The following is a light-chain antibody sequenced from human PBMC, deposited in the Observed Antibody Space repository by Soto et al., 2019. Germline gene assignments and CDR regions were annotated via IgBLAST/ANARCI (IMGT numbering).Light chain of an antibody. Sequence: QAVVTQEPSLTVSPGGTVTLTCGSSTGAVTSGHYPYWFQQKPGQAPRTPIYDTTNKHSWTPARFSGSLLGGKAALTLAGAQTDDEADYYCLLSYSGTNWVFGGGTQLTVL. CDR1: TGAVTSGHY. J-gene: IGLJ3*02. V-gene: IGLV7-46*01. CDR2: DTT. CDR3: LLSYSGTNWV.